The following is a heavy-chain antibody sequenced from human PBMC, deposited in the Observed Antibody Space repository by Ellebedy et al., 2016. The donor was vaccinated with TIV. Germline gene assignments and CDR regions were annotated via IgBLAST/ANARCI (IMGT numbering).Heavy chain of an antibody. CDR2: ISGSSTYT. Sequence: GESLKISCAASGFTFSDYYMSWIRQAPGKGLEWVSYISGSSTYTNYADSVKGRFTISRDNAKNSLYLQMNSLRAEDTAVYYCAREMRSPDWSSSSWYGALDCWGQGTLVTVSS. D-gene: IGHD6-13*01. CDR1: GFTFSDYY. V-gene: IGHV3-11*06. J-gene: IGHJ4*02. CDR3: AREMRSPDWSSSSWYGALDC.